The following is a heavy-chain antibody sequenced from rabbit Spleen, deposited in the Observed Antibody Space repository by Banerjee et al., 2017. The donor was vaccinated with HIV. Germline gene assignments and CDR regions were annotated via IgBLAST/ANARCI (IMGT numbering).Heavy chain of an antibody. V-gene: IGHV1S45*01. CDR3: ARDAATSFSSYGMDL. D-gene: IGHD8-1*01. CDR1: GVSFSSNY. Sequence: QEQLEESGGGLVKPEGSLTLTCKASGVSFSSNYMCWVRQAPGKGLEWIGCIDVGSSDFTYFAAWAKGRFTISKASSTSVTLQMTSLTAADTATYFCARDAATSFSSYGMDLWGPGTLVTVS. CDR2: IDVGSSDFT. J-gene: IGHJ6*01.